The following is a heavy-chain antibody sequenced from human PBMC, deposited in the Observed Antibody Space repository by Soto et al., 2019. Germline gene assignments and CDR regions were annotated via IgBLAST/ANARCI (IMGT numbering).Heavy chain of an antibody. J-gene: IGHJ1*01. D-gene: IGHD6-19*01. CDR2: IIPILGIA. CDR1: GGTFSSYT. CDR3: ARDPGGGAVAGSLQH. Sequence: QVQLVQSGAEVKKPGSSVKVSCKASGGTFSSYTISWVRQAPGQGLEWMGRIIPILGIANYAQKFQGRVTITADKSTSTAYMELSSLRSAVTALYYAARDPGGGAVAGSLQHWGQGTLVTVSS. V-gene: IGHV1-69*08.